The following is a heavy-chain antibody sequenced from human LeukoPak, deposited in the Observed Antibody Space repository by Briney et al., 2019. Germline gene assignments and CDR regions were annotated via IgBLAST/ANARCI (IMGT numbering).Heavy chain of an antibody. J-gene: IGHJ5*02. V-gene: IGHV1-69*13. CDR1: GDTFSSYA. CDR2: IIPVFGTT. Sequence: SVKVSCKASGDTFSSYAITWVRQAPGQGLEWMGGIIPVFGTTNYAQKFQGRVTITADESTTTVYMELSSLRSEDMAMYFCARQEYQLLSWFDPWGQGTLVTVSS. D-gene: IGHD2-2*01. CDR3: ARQEYQLLSWFDP.